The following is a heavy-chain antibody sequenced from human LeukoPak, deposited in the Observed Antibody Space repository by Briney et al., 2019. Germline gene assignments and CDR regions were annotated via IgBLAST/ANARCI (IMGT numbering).Heavy chain of an antibody. J-gene: IGHJ3*02. Sequence: PSETLSLTCTVSGGSISSYYWSWIRQPPGKGLEWIGYIYYSGSTNYNPSLKSRVTISVDTSKNQFSLKLSSVTAADTAVYYCARDRGPTMVRGLSAFDIWGQGTMVTVSS. D-gene: IGHD3-10*01. V-gene: IGHV4-59*01. CDR3: ARDRGPTMVRGLSAFDI. CDR1: GGSISSYY. CDR2: IYYSGST.